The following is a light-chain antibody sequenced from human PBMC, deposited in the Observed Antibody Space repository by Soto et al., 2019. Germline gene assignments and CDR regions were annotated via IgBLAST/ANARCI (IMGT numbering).Light chain of an antibody. V-gene: IGLV2-23*02. J-gene: IGLJ2*01. CDR3: CSYAGNSTYVL. CDR1: SSDVGNYNL. CDR2: EVN. Sequence: QSVLTQPASVSGSPGQSITISCTGTSSDVGNYNLVSWYQQHPGKAPKFMIYEVNKRPSGVYNRFSGSKSGNTASLTISGLQTEDEADYYCCSYAGNSTYVLFGGGTKLTVL.